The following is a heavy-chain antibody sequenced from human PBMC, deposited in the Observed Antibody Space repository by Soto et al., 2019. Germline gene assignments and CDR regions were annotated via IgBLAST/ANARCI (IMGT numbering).Heavy chain of an antibody. J-gene: IGHJ5*02. CDR2: IDPRDSYV. Sequence: GESLKISCTGFGYTFTTFWISWVRQMPGKGLEWMGRIDPRDSYVNYSPSFQGHVTISLDKSISTAYLQWGSLKASDTAMYYCARLFCSTTACDSWFDPWGQGTLVTVSS. D-gene: IGHD2-2*01. CDR1: GYTFTTFW. V-gene: IGHV5-10-1*01. CDR3: ARLFCSTTACDSWFDP.